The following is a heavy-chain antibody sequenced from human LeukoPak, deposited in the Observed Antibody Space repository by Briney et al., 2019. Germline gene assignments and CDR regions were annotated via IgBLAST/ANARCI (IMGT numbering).Heavy chain of an antibody. CDR2: IYTSGST. D-gene: IGHD3-9*01. Sequence: PSETLFLTCTVSGGSISSYYRSWIRQPAGKGLEWIGRIYTSGSTNYNPSLKSRVTMSVDTSKNQFSLKLSSVTAADTAVYYCARGAYPVLRYFDWSQTYFDYWGQGTLVTVSS. CDR1: GGSISSYY. CDR3: ARGAYPVLRYFDWSQTYFDY. V-gene: IGHV4-4*07. J-gene: IGHJ4*02.